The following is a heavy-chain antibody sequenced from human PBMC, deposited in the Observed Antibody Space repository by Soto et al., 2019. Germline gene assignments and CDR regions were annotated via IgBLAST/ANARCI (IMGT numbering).Heavy chain of an antibody. CDR3: ARGFKIAVAGIEVSPNYDY. V-gene: IGHV4-34*01. D-gene: IGHD6-19*01. Sequence: SETLSLTCSVSGGSISSGYYWSWIRQPPGKGLEWIGEINHSGSTNYNPSLKSRVTISVDTSKNQFSLKLSSVTAADTAVYYCARGFKIAVAGIEVSPNYDYWGQGTLVTVS. CDR2: INHSGST. J-gene: IGHJ4*02. CDR1: GGSISSGYY.